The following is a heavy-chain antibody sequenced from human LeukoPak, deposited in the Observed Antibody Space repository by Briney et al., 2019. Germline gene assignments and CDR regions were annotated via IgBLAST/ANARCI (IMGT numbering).Heavy chain of an antibody. D-gene: IGHD3-22*01. V-gene: IGHV1-2*02. Sequence: ASAKVSCKASGYTFTSYGISWVRQAPGQGLEWMGWINPNSGGTNYAQKFQGRVTMTRDTSISTAYMELSRLRSDDTAVYYCARETRRYYYDSSGYLCYWGQGTLVTVSS. CDR3: ARETRRYYYDSSGYLCY. J-gene: IGHJ4*02. CDR1: GYTFTSYG. CDR2: INPNSGGT.